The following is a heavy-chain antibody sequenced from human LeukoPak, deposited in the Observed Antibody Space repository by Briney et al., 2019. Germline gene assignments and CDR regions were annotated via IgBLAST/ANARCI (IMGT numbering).Heavy chain of an antibody. Sequence: SETLSLTCTVSGGSISSYYWSWIRQPAGKGLKWIGRIYTSGSTNYNPSLKSRVTMSVDTSKNQFSLKLSSVTAADTAVYYCARSAAAGLFDYWGQGTLVTVSS. J-gene: IGHJ4*02. CDR2: IYTSGST. CDR1: GGSISSYY. D-gene: IGHD6-13*01. V-gene: IGHV4-4*07. CDR3: ARSAAAGLFDY.